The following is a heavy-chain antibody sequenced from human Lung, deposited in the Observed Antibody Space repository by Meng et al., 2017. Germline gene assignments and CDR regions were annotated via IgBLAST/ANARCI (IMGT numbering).Heavy chain of an antibody. CDR2: INTDGTTT. J-gene: IGHJ4*02. CDR3: ARDVAGRGGY. D-gene: IGHD1-26*01. V-gene: IGHV3-74*01. CDR1: GFTFSSYW. Sequence: EVQLGVSVGGLVSPGGPLRLSCAASGFTFSSYWMHWVRQTPGKGLVWVSRINTDGTTTTYADSVKGRFTISRDNAKNTLYLQMNSLRGEDTAVYYCARDVAGRGGYWGQGTLVTVSS.